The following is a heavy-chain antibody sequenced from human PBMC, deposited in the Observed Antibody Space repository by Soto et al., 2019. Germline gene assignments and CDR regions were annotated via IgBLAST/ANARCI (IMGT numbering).Heavy chain of an antibody. CDR3: ARVHVMVVAGSTFDY. J-gene: IGHJ4*01. V-gene: IGHV4-38-2*02. CDR1: GYSSSSGSC. CDR2: IYHGGTT. Sequence: PSETLSLTGTVAGYSSSSGSCWAWIRQPPGKGPEWISSIYHGGTTFYNPSLKSRITISVDTSNKQFSLKLTSVTAADTAVDYCARVHVMVVAGSTFDYWGHGTLVTVSS. D-gene: IGHD6-19*01.